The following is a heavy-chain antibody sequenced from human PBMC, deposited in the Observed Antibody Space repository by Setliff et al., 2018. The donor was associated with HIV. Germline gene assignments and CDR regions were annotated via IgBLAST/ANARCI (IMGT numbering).Heavy chain of an antibody. CDR2: ISGSGDTI. CDR3: VRGMALDY. D-gene: IGHD2-8*01. Sequence: GGSLRLSCEASGFSFSDYYMNWIRQTPGKGPELISSISGSGDTIQYADFMKGRITVARDTAKNSLFLQMNSLKAEDTAVYYCVRGMALDYWGRGTLVTVSS. CDR1: GFSFSDYY. J-gene: IGHJ4*02. V-gene: IGHV3-11*04.